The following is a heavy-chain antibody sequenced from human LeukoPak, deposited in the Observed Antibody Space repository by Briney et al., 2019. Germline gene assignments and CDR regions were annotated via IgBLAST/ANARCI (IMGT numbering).Heavy chain of an antibody. CDR3: ARGRELVVDAFDI. Sequence: ASVKVSCKASGYTFTSYDINWVRQATGQGLEWMGWMNPNSGNTGYAQKFQGRVTMTRNTSISTAYMELSSLRSDDTAVYYCARGRELVVDAFDIWGQGTMVTVSS. CDR2: MNPNSGNT. J-gene: IGHJ3*02. D-gene: IGHD1-26*01. V-gene: IGHV1-8*01. CDR1: GYTFTSYD.